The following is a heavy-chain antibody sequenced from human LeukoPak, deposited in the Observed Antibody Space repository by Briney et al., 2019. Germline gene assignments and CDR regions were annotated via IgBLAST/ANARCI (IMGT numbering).Heavy chain of an antibody. J-gene: IGHJ4*02. CDR3: ARSNWNDFLFDY. CDR1: GFTFSGSA. CDR2: IYSGGST. D-gene: IGHD1-1*01. Sequence: GGSLKLSCAASGFTFSGSAMHWVRQASGKGLEWVSVIYSGGSTYYADSVKGRFTISRDNSKNTLYLQMNSLRAEDTAVYYCARSNWNDFLFDYWGPGTLVTVSS. V-gene: IGHV3-66*01.